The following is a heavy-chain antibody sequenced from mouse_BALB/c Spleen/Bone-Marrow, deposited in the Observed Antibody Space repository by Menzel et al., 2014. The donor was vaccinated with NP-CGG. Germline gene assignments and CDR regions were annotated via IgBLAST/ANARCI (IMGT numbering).Heavy chain of an antibody. CDR3: ARGGVKVWFAY. CDR2: INSNGGGT. CDR1: GFTFSRYD. J-gene: IGHJ3*01. D-gene: IGHD2-2*01. V-gene: IGHV5-6-3*01. Sequence: EVKLMESGGGLVQPGGSLKLSCAASGFTFSRYDMSWARQTPDMRLELVANINSNGGGTYYPDSVKGRFTISRDNAKNTLYLRMSGLKSEDTAMYFCARGGVKVWFAYWGQGTLVTVSA.